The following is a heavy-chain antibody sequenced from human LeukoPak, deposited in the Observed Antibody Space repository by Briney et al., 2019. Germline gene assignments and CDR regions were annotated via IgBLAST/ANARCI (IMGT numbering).Heavy chain of an antibody. CDR2: IYYSGST. D-gene: IGHD3-10*01. CDR3: ARRGSGSYHFDY. V-gene: IGHV4-39*07. J-gene: IGHJ4*02. Sequence: SETLSLTCTVSGGSISSSSYYWGWIRQPPGKGLEWIGSIYYSGSTYYNPSLKSRVTISVDTSKNQFSLKLSSVTAADTAVYYCARRGSGSYHFDYWGQGTLVTVSS. CDR1: GGSISSSSYY.